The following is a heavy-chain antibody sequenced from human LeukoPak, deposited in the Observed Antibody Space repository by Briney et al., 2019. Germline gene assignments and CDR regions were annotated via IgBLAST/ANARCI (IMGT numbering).Heavy chain of an antibody. CDR1: GAFFSGYY. V-gene: IGHV4-34*01. CDR3: ASWRGLLWFGETE. J-gene: IGHJ4*02. D-gene: IGHD3-10*01. CDR2: INHSGST. Sequence: SETLSLTCAVYGAFFSGYYWSWLRQPPGKGLEWVGEINHSGSTNYNPSLKSRVTISAETSKNQFSLKLSSVTAADTAVYYCASWRGLLWFGETEWGQGTLVTVSS.